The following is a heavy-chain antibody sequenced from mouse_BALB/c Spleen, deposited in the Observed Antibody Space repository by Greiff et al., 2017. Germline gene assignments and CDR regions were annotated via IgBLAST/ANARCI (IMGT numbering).Heavy chain of an antibody. V-gene: IGHV1-9*01. Sequence: VQLQQSGAELMKPGASVKISCTATGYTFSSYWIEWVKQRPGHGLEWIGEILPGSGSNNYNEKFKGKATFTADTSSNTAYMQLSSLTSEDSAVYYCATPHYYGSSNGAMDYWGQGTSVTVSS. CDR1: GYTFSSYW. D-gene: IGHD1-1*01. J-gene: IGHJ4*01. CDR3: ATPHYYGSSNGAMDY. CDR2: ILPGSGSN.